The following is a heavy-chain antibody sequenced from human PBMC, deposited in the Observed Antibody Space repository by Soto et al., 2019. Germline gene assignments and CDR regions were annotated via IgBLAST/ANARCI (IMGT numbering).Heavy chain of an antibody. CDR2: IYASGGT. V-gene: IGHV4-4*07. J-gene: IGHJ6*02. Sequence: PSETLSLTCTVSGGFISSYYWSWIRQPAGKGLEWIGRIYASGGTNYNPSLKSRVTMSADTSKNQLSLRLSSVTAADTAVYYCARDRKQNGDYLPDYYYGMDVWGQGTTVTVSS. D-gene: IGHD4-17*01. CDR1: GGFISSYY. CDR3: ARDRKQNGDYLPDYYYGMDV.